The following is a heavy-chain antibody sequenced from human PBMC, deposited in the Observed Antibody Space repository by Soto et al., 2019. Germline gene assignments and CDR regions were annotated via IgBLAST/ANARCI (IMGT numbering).Heavy chain of an antibody. V-gene: IGHV3-23*01. CDR2: ISGSGGST. J-gene: IGHJ4*02. D-gene: IGHD3-22*01. CDR1: GFTFSSYA. Sequence: SGGSLRLSCAASGFTFSSYAMSWVRQAPGKGLVWVSAISGSGGSTYYADSVKGRLTISRDNSKNTLYLQMDSLRAEDTAVYYCSKDLSTLYYDSSGYYPSDYWGQGTLVTVSS. CDR3: SKDLSTLYYDSSGYYPSDY.